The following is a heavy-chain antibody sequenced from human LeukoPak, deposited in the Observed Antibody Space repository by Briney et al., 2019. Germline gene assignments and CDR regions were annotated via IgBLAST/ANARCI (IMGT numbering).Heavy chain of an antibody. V-gene: IGHV3-23*01. CDR2: ISGSGGST. J-gene: IGHJ4*02. CDR3: AKSQYDLWSCDSDFDY. Sequence: ASVKVSCKASGYTFSSYAMSWVRQAPGKGLEWVSAISGSGGSTYYADSVKGRFTISRDNSKNTLYLQMNSLRAEDTAVYYCAKSQYDLWSCDSDFDYWGQGTLVTVSS. CDR1: GYTFSSYA. D-gene: IGHD3-3*01.